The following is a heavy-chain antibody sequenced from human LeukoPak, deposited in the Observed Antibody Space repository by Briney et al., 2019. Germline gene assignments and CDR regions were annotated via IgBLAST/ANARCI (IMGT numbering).Heavy chain of an antibody. D-gene: IGHD1-14*01. CDR2: INHSGST. J-gene: IGHJ4*02. V-gene: IGHV4-34*01. Sequence: SETLSLTCAVYGGSFSGYYWSWIRQPPGKGLEWIGEINHSGSTNYNPSLKSRVTISVDTSKNQFSLKLSSVTAADTAVYYCAREVYIPSRKPFDYWGQGTLVTVSS. CDR3: AREVYIPSRKPFDY. CDR1: GGSFSGYY.